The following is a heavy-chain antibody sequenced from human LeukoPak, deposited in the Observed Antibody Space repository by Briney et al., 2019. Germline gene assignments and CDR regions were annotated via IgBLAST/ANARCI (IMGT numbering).Heavy chain of an antibody. Sequence: GGSLRLSCAASGLTITDARMTRVRQAPGKGLEWVGRSNRKADRGTIDYSAPVKGRFIISRDDSKNTLYLQMNSLRSEDTAVYFCAAIDFGRGHWGQGTLVTVSS. D-gene: IGHD3/OR15-3a*01. CDR3: AAIDFGRGH. CDR1: GLTITDAR. V-gene: IGHV3-15*01. J-gene: IGHJ4*02. CDR2: SNRKADRGTI.